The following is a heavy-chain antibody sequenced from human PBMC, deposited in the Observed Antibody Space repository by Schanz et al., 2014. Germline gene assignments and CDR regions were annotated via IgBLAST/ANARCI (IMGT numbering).Heavy chain of an antibody. CDR2: INTGGDST. CDR3: VRERTNYGGNSYFFDH. V-gene: IGHV3-23*01. CDR1: GFTFSTYA. J-gene: IGHJ4*02. Sequence: EVQLLESGGTLVRPGGSLRLSCAASGFTFSTYAMAWVRQAPGKGLEWVSSINTGGDSTYYADSVKGRFTISRDNSRDTVYLQMNSLRAEDTAVYYCVRERTNYGGNSYFFDHWGQGTLVTVSS. D-gene: IGHD2-21*02.